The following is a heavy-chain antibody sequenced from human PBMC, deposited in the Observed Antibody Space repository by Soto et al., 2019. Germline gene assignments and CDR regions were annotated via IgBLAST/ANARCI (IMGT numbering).Heavy chain of an antibody. CDR1: GFTFTSSA. Sequence: QMQLVQSGPEVKKPGTSVKVSCKASGFTFTSSAVQWVRQARGQRLEWIGWIVVGSGNTNYAQKFQERVTITRDMSTSTAYMELSSLRSEDTAVYYCAAGAGGRDGYQLTDYYGMDVWGQGTTVTVSS. CDR2: IVVGSGNT. CDR3: AAGAGGRDGYQLTDYYGMDV. J-gene: IGHJ6*02. V-gene: IGHV1-58*01. D-gene: IGHD5-12*01.